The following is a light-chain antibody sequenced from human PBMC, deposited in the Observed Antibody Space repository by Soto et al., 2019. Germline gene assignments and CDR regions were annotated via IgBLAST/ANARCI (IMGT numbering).Light chain of an antibody. CDR3: QQRSNWPIT. CDR1: RSVSSY. CDR2: DAS. J-gene: IGKJ5*01. Sequence: EIVLTQSPATLYLCPGESATLSCRATRSVSSYLAWYQQKPGQAPRLLIYDASSRPTDIPARFSGSGSGTDFTLAISSLEPEDFALYYCQQRSNWPITFGQGTRLEIK. V-gene: IGKV3-11*01.